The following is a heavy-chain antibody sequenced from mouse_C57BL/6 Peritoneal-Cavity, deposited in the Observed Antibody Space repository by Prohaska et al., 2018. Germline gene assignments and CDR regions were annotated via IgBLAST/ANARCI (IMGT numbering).Heavy chain of an antibody. D-gene: IGHD2-1*01. J-gene: IGHJ1*03. CDR1: GFTFSGFW. V-gene: IGHV11-2*01. CDR2: INSDCSAI. CDR3: MRYGNYWYFDV. Sequence: EVQLLETGGGLVQPGGSRGLSCEGSGFTFSGFWMSWVRQKPGKTLEWIGDINSDCSAINYEPSIKDRFTIFRDNDKSTLYLQMSNVRSEDTATYFCMRYGNYWYFDVWGTGTTVTVS.